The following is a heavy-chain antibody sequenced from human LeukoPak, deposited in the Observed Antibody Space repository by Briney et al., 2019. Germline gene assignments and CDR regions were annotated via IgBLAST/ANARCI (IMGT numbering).Heavy chain of an antibody. Sequence: GGSLRLSCAASGFTFSSYGMHWVRQAPGKGLKWVAVIWYDGSNKYYADSVKGQFTISRDNSKNTLYLQMNSLRAEDTAVYYCARDLDYGSGSYSFDYWGQGTLVTVSS. CDR1: GFTFSSYG. J-gene: IGHJ4*02. CDR2: IWYDGSNK. D-gene: IGHD3-10*01. CDR3: ARDLDYGSGSYSFDY. V-gene: IGHV3-33*01.